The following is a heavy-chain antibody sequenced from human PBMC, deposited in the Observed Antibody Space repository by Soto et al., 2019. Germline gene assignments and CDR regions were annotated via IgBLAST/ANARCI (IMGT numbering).Heavy chain of an antibody. CDR3: AKKAGIAATRDLYYFDY. CDR2: ISGSGGST. J-gene: IGHJ4*02. Sequence: EVQLLESGGGLVQPGGSLRLSCAASGFTFSSYAMSWVRQAPGKGLEWVSAISGSGGSTYYADSVKGRFTISRDNSKNTLYLQMNSLRAEDTAVYYCAKKAGIAATRDLYYFDYWGQGTLVTVSS. CDR1: GFTFSSYA. D-gene: IGHD2-15*01. V-gene: IGHV3-23*01.